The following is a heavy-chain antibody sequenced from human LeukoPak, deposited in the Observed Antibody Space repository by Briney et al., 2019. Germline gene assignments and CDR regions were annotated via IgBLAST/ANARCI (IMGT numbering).Heavy chain of an antibody. D-gene: IGHD3-16*02. CDR2: ISGSGGST. V-gene: IGHV3-23*01. CDR3: ALNGREVPSGAFDI. J-gene: IGHJ3*02. Sequence: GGSLRLSCAASGFTFSNYAMSWVRQAPGKGLEWVSAISGSGGSTYYADSVKSRFTISRDNSKNTLYLQMNSLRAEDTAVYYCALNGREVPSGAFDIWGQGTMVAVSS. CDR1: GFTFSNYA.